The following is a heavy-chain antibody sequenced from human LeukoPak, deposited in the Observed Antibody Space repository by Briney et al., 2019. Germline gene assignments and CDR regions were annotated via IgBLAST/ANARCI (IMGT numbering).Heavy chain of an antibody. J-gene: IGHJ4*02. D-gene: IGHD3-22*01. V-gene: IGHV3-74*01. Sequence: GGSPRLSCAASGFTFSSYWMHWVRQAPGKGLVWVSRINSDGSSTSYADSVKGRFTISRDNAKNTLYLQMNSLRDEDAAVYYCASLYSSGYYYFDYWGQGTLVTVSS. CDR1: GFTFSSYW. CDR3: ASLYSSGYYYFDY. CDR2: INSDGSST.